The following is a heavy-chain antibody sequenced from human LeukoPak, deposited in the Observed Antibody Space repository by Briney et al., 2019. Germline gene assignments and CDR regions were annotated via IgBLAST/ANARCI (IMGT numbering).Heavy chain of an antibody. D-gene: IGHD2-2*02. CDR3: ARAARYCSSTSCYNFFDY. CDR2: IYYSGST. V-gene: IGHV4-39*07. Sequence: SETLSLTCSVSGGSISRSSYYWGWIRQPPGQGLECIGTIYYSGSTYYNPSLKSRVTISVDTSKNQFSLKLNPVTAADTAVYYCARAARYCSSTSCYNFFDYWGQGTLVTVSS. CDR1: GGSISRSSYY. J-gene: IGHJ4*02.